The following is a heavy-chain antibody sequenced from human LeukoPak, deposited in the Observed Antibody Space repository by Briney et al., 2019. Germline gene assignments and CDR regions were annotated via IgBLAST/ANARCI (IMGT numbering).Heavy chain of an antibody. Sequence: SQTLTLTCTVSGGTFSSGSYFWVWMRPGAGKGLEWIRRIHSSGITDYNSSLKSRVSIAVDASKNQFSVNLSSVTAADTAVYYCARDISRLPDAFHIWGQGTRVTVSS. J-gene: IGHJ3*02. CDR2: IHSSGIT. D-gene: IGHD3-9*01. CDR3: ARDISRLPDAFHI. V-gene: IGHV4-61*02. CDR1: GGTFSSGSYF.